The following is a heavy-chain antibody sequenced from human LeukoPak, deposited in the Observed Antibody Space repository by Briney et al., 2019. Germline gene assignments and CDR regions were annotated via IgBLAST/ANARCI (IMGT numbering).Heavy chain of an antibody. V-gene: IGHV4-31*03. CDR1: GGSISSGGYY. Sequence: SETLSLTCTVSGGSISSGGYYWSWLRQHPGKGLEWIGYIYYSGSTYYNPSLKSRVTISVDTSKNQFSLKLSSVTAADTAVYYCARDERYYDFWSEGMDVWGQGTTVTVSS. CDR2: IYYSGST. J-gene: IGHJ6*02. D-gene: IGHD3-3*01. CDR3: ARDERYYDFWSEGMDV.